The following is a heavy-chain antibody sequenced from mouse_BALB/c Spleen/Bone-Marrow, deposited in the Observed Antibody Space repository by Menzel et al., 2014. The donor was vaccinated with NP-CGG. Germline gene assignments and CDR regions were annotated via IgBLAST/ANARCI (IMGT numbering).Heavy chain of an antibody. CDR1: GFIFTAYY. Sequence: EVHLVVFGGGLVQPGGSLRLPCATSGFIFTAYYMSWVCQPPGKSLEWLGFIRNKANGYTTEYSASVKGRFTISRDNSQSILYLQMNTLRAEDSAAYYCARDYGNYERFAYWGQGTLVTVSA. D-gene: IGHD2-1*01. CDR2: IRNKANGYTT. CDR3: ARDYGNYERFAY. V-gene: IGHV7-3*02. J-gene: IGHJ3*01.